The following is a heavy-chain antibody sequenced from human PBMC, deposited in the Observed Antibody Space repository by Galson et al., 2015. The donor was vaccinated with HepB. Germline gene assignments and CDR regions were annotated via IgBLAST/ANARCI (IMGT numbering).Heavy chain of an antibody. J-gene: IGHJ4*02. V-gene: IGHV3-23*01. CDR1: GFTFSSYA. Sequence: SLRLSCAASGFTFSSYAMSWVRQAPGKGLEWVSAISGSGGSTYYADSVKGRFTISRDNSKNTLYLQMNSLRAEDTAVYYCAKAGYDYVWGSYRFRYYFDYWGQGTLVTVSS. CDR3: AKAGYDYVWGSYRFRYYFDY. D-gene: IGHD3-16*02. CDR2: ISGSGGST.